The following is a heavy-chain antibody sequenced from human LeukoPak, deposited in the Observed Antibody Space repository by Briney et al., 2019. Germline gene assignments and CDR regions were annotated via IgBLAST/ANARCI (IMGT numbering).Heavy chain of an antibody. CDR3: ARERGYCSSTSCYTADY. J-gene: IGHJ4*02. CDR2: ISSSGSTI. D-gene: IGHD2-2*02. Sequence: GGSLRLSCAASGFTFSDYYMSWIRQAPGKGLEWVSYISSSGSTIYYADSVKGRFTISRDNAKNSLYLQMNSLRAEDTAVYYCARERGYCSSTSCYTADYWGQGTLVTVSS. CDR1: GFTFSDYY. V-gene: IGHV3-11*01.